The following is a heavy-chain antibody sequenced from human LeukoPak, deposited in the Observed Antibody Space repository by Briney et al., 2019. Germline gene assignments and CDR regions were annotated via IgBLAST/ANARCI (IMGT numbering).Heavy chain of an antibody. CDR2: INHSGST. J-gene: IGHJ4*02. CDR3: ASPNSSSWYLGY. V-gene: IGHV4-34*01. Sequence: SETLSLTCAVYGGSFSGYYWSWIRQPPGKGLEWIGEINHSGSTNYNPSLKSRVTISVDTSKNQFSLKLSSVTAADTAVYYCASPNSSSWYLGYWGQGTLVTVSS. D-gene: IGHD6-13*01. CDR1: GGSFSGYY.